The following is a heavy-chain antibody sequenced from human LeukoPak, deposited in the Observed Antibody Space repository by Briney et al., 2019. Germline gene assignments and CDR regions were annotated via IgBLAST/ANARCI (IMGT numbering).Heavy chain of an antibody. CDR1: GFTFGDYG. J-gene: IGHJ4*02. CDR3: ARDFGDFGYCIGAGSPSDGFDY. CDR2: INWNGDIT. V-gene: IGHV3-20*04. D-gene: IGHD2-15*01. Sequence: GGSLRLSCAVSGFTFGDYGMNWVRQAPGIGLEWVAGINWNGDITGYADSVKGRFTISRNNAENSLYLQMSTLRAEDTAFYYCARDFGDFGYCIGAGSPSDGFDYWGQGALVTVSS.